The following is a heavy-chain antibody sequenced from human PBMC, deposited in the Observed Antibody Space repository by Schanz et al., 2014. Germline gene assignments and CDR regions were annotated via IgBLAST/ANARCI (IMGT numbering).Heavy chain of an antibody. J-gene: IGHJ6*02. CDR3: AKGMGYCSGGTCYDYYYYGLDV. CDR2: ISGSGGST. CDR1: GFTFSTYA. Sequence: EVQLVESGGGLVKPGGSLRLSCEASGFTFSTYAMSWVRQAPGKGLEWVSAISGSGGSTYYADSVKGRFTISRDNSENTLYLQMNSLSAGDTAVFYCAKGMGYCSGGTCYDYYYYGLDVWGQGTTVTVSS. V-gene: IGHV3-23*04. D-gene: IGHD2-15*01.